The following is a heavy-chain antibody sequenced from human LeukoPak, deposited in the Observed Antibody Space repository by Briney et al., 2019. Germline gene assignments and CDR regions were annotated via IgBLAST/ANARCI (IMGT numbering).Heavy chain of an antibody. D-gene: IGHD2-21*02. V-gene: IGHV3-20*04. CDR1: GFSFGTYG. CDR2: INWNGAST. CDR3: ARDDLAYCGGDCLIDY. Sequence: GGSLRLSCAASGFSFGTYGMSWVRQVPGKGLEWVSGINWNGASTVYADSVKGRFTISRDNAKNTLYLQMNSLRAEDTAVYYCARDDLAYCGGDCLIDYWGQGTLVTVSS. J-gene: IGHJ4*02.